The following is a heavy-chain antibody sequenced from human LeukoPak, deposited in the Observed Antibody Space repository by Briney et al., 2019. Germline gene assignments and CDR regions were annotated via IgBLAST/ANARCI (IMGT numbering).Heavy chain of an antibody. CDR3: ARVTPGFGYYLDY. CDR1: GYTFTGYY. Sequence: GASVKVSCKASGYTFTGYYMHWVRQAPGQGLEWMGWINPNSGGTNYAQKLQGRVTMTSDTSISTAYMELSRLRADDTAVYFRARVTPGFGYYLDYGGQGTLVTVSS. V-gene: IGHV1-2*02. J-gene: IGHJ4*02. D-gene: IGHD3-10*01. CDR2: INPNSGGT.